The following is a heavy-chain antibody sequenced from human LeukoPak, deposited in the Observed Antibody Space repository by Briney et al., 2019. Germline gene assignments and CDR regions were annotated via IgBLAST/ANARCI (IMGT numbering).Heavy chain of an antibody. CDR1: GGSITNYY. V-gene: IGHV4-59*01. J-gene: IGHJ6*03. D-gene: IGHD3-10*01. CDR2: IYCSGST. Sequence: TSETLSLTCTVSGGSITNYYWSWIRQPPGKGLEWIGYIYCSGSTNYNPSFKSRVTISVDTSKNQFSLKLSSVTAADTAVYYCARLGFGESGYYYYYYMDVWGKGTTVTISS. CDR3: ARLGFGESGYYYYYYMDV.